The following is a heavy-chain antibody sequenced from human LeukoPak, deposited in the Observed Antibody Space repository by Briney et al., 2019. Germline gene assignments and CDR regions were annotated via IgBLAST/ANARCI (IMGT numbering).Heavy chain of an antibody. Sequence: GGSLRLSCAASGFTFSSYAMSWVRQAPGKGLEGVSAFSGRGGSTYYANSVKGRFTIFRDNSKNTLYLQMNSLRAEDTAVYCCDLSDQLARPLYFDCWGQGTLVTVS. CDR3: DLSDQLARPLYFDC. CDR2: FSGRGGST. V-gene: IGHV3-23*01. D-gene: IGHD2-2*01. CDR1: GFTFSSYA. J-gene: IGHJ4*02.